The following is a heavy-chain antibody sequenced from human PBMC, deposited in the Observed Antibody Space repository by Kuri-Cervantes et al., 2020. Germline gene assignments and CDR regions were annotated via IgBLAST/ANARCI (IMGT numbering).Heavy chain of an antibody. CDR3: AGLMITFGGVIVMGWFDP. Sequence: SETLSLTCTVSGGSVSSGSYYWSWIRQPPGKGLEWIGYIYYSGSTNYNPSLKSRVTISVDTSKNQLSLKLSSVTAADTAVHYCAGLMITFGGVIVMGWFDPWGQGTLVTVSS. J-gene: IGHJ5*02. CDR1: GGSVSSGSYY. D-gene: IGHD3-16*02. V-gene: IGHV4-61*01. CDR2: IYYSGST.